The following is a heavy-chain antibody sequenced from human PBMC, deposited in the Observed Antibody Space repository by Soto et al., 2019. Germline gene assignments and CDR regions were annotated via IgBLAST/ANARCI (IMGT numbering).Heavy chain of an antibody. CDR3: ARVKLGYCSS. D-gene: IGHD2-2*01. J-gene: IGHJ4*02. CDR2: IYSGGST. Sequence: GGSLRLSCAASGFTVSSNYMSWVRQAPGKGLEWVSVIYSGGSTYYADSMKGRFTISRDNSKNTLYLQMNSLRAEDTAVYYCARVKLGYCSSWGQGTLVTVSS. CDR1: GFTVSSNY. V-gene: IGHV3-53*01.